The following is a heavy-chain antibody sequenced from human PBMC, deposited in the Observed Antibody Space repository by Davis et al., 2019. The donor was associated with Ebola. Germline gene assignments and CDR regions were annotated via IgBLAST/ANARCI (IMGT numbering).Heavy chain of an antibody. CDR1: RFTFSSYS. CDR2: ISSSSSYI. Sequence: GGSLRLSCAASRFTFSSYSMNWVRQAPGKGLEWVSSISSSSSYIYYADSVKGRFTISRDNAKNSLYLQMNSLRAEDTAVYYCALEDGDSDAFDIWGQGTMVTVSS. D-gene: IGHD4-17*01. CDR3: ALEDGDSDAFDI. J-gene: IGHJ3*02. V-gene: IGHV3-21*01.